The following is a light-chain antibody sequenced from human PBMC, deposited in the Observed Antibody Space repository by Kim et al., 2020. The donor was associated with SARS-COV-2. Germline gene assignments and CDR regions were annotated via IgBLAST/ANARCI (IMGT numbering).Light chain of an antibody. V-gene: IGKV2-30*01. Sequence: DVVMTQSPLSLPVTLGQPASISCRSSQSLDYCDGNTYLNWFHQKPGQSPRRLIYQVSNRDSGVPDRFSGGGSATDFTLKISSVEAEDVGIYYYKKDKNWPPTFGPGTKVDIK. CDR3: KKDKNWPPT. CDR1: QSLDYCDGNTY. J-gene: IGKJ1*01. CDR2: QVS.